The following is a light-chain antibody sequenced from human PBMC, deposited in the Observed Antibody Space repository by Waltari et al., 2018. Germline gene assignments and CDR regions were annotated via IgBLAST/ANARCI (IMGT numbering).Light chain of an antibody. CDR1: QRLTTKY. J-gene: IGKJ2*01. CDR2: GAS. V-gene: IGKV3-20*01. CDR3: QQYGSSIMYT. Sequence: VLTQSPGTLSLSPGESATLSCRASQRLTTKYLTSYQQKNGQAPRILIYGASSRAAGMPDRCSGSGSGTEFTLTISRLEPDDFAVYYCQQYGSSIMYTFGQGTKLEIK.